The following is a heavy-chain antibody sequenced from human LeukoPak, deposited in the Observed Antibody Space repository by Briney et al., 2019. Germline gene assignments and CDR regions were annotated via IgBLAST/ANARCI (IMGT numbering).Heavy chain of an antibody. Sequence: PGGSLRLSCAASGFTFSSYWMSWVRQAPGKGLEWVSIIYAGGSTYYADSVKDRFLISRDNYKNTLYLQMNSLRVEDSAVYYCASSRRWRGDFDSWGQGALVTVSS. CDR2: IYAGGST. J-gene: IGHJ4*02. V-gene: IGHV3-66*01. D-gene: IGHD6-13*01. CDR1: GFTFSSYW. CDR3: ASSRRWRGDFDS.